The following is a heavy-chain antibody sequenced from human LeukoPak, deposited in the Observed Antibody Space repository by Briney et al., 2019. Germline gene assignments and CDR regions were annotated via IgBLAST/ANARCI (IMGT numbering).Heavy chain of an antibody. D-gene: IGHD3-22*01. CDR1: GFTFSSYA. CDR2: INWNGGST. J-gene: IGHJ3*02. Sequence: GRSLRLSCAASGFTFSSYAMHWVRQAPGKGLECVSGINWNGGSTGYADSVKGRFTISRDNAKNSLYLQMNSLRAEDTALYYCARAVYYYDSSGSRGDAFDIWGQGTMVTVSS. V-gene: IGHV3-20*04. CDR3: ARAVYYYDSSGSRGDAFDI.